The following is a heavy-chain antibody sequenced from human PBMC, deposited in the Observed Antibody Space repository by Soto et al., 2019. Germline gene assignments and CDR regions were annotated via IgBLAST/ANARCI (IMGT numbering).Heavy chain of an antibody. CDR2: IYYSGTT. D-gene: IGHD3-9*01. Sequence: QLQLQESGPGLVKPSETLSLTCTVSGGSISSSSYYWGWIRQPPGKGLEWIGSIYYSGTTYYNPSLKSRVTISVVTSKNQFSLKLSSVTAADTAVYYCARHRGYYDILTGYYTELNFDYWGQGTLVTVSS. V-gene: IGHV4-39*01. CDR3: ARHRGYYDILTGYYTELNFDY. J-gene: IGHJ4*02. CDR1: GGSISSSSYY.